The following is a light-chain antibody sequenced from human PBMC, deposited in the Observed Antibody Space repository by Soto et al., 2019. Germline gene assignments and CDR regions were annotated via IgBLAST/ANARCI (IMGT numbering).Light chain of an antibody. CDR2: GNS. Sequence: QSVLTQPPSVSGAPGQRVTISCTGSSSNIGAGYDVHWYQQLPGTAPKLLIYGNSNRPSGVPDRFSGSKSGTSASLAITGLQAEDEADYYCQSYDSXLSAYVFGTGTKVPVL. V-gene: IGLV1-40*01. J-gene: IGLJ1*01. CDR3: QSYDSXLSAYV. CDR1: SSNIGAGYD.